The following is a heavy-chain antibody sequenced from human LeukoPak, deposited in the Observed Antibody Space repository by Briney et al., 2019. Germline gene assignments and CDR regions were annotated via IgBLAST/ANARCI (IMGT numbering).Heavy chain of an antibody. CDR2: IYYSGRT. CDR3: ARDRRSGYDSTPWFDP. Sequence: PSETLSLTCAVSGDSITNFYWSWIRQPPGKGLEWIGDIYYSGRTKYSPSLKSRVTISVDTSKNQFSLKLNSVTAADTAVYYCARDRRSGYDSTPWFDPWGQGTLVTVSS. V-gene: IGHV4-59*01. CDR1: GDSITNFY. J-gene: IGHJ5*02. D-gene: IGHD5-12*01.